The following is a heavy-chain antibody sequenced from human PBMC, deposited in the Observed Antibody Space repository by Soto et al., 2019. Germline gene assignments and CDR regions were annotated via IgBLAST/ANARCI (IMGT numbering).Heavy chain of an antibody. Sequence: QVQLVQSGAEVKKPGSSVQVSCKASGGTFSSYAISCVRQAPGQGLEWMGGIIPIFGTANYAQKFQGRVTITADESTSTAYMELSSLRSEYTDVYYCARGGYWRAWFDPWGQGTLVTVSS. V-gene: IGHV1-69*01. CDR2: IIPIFGTA. CDR1: GGTFSSYA. CDR3: ARGGYWRAWFDP. J-gene: IGHJ5*02. D-gene: IGHD2-21*02.